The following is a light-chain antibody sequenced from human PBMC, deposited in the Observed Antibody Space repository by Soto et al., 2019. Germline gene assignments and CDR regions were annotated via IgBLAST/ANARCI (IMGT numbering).Light chain of an antibody. CDR2: AAS. CDR1: QGISNS. V-gene: IGKV1-27*01. CDR3: KEYYNAPLT. J-gene: IGKJ4*01. Sequence: IQMTQSPSSLSASLGDRVTVTCRASQGISNSVAWYQQKSGGAPKLIIYAASTLQSGVPSRFSGSASGTDFTLTISSLQPEDVATYYCKEYYNAPLTFGGGTKVEIK.